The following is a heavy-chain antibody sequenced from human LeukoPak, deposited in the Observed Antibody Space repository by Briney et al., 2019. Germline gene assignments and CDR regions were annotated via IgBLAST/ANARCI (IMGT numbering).Heavy chain of an antibody. CDR3: ARSLGSYYFDY. Sequence: SVKVSCKASGGTFSSYAISWVRQAPGQGLEWMGRIIPIFGTANYAQKFQGRVTITTDESTSTAYMELGSLRSEDTAVYYCARSLGSYYFDYWGQGTLVTVSS. CDR1: GGTFSSYA. D-gene: IGHD3-10*01. V-gene: IGHV1-69*05. J-gene: IGHJ4*02. CDR2: IIPIFGTA.